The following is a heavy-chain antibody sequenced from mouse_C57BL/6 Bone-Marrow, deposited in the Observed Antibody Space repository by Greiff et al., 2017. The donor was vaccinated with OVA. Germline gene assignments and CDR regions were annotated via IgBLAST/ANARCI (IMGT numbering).Heavy chain of an antibody. CDR1: GYTFTSYW. Sequence: VQLQQPGAELVRPGSSVKLSCKASGYTFTSYWMDWVKQRPGQGLEWIGNIYPSDSETHYNQKFKDKATLTVDKSSSTAYMQLSSLTSEVSAVYYCARRQLRLPDYYAMDYWGQGTSVTVSS. J-gene: IGHJ4*01. CDR3: ARRQLRLPDYYAMDY. D-gene: IGHD3-2*02. V-gene: IGHV1-61*01. CDR2: IYPSDSET.